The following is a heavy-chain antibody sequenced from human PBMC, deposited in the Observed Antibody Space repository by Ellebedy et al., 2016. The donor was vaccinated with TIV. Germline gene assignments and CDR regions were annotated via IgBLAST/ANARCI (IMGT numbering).Heavy chain of an antibody. Sequence: GGSLRLSXAASGFTFSSYAMSWVRQAPGKGLDWVSAISGSGGSTYYADSVKGRFTISRDNSKNTLYLQMNSLRAEDTAVYYCAKDRDILWFGEEHWFDPWGQGTLVTVSS. J-gene: IGHJ5*02. V-gene: IGHV3-23*01. CDR1: GFTFSSYA. CDR3: AKDRDILWFGEEHWFDP. CDR2: ISGSGGST. D-gene: IGHD3-10*01.